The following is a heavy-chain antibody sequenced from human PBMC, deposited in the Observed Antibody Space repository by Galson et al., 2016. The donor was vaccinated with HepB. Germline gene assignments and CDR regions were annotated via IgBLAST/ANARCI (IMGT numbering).Heavy chain of an antibody. D-gene: IGHD3-10*01. CDR2: INADSGAT. CDR3: AGVAVSGGGYFQH. J-gene: IGHJ1*01. CDR1: GYTFTSHA. Sequence: SVKVSCKASGYTFTSHAIHWVRQAPGQRLEWMGWINADSGATKLSQKFQGRVTITRDTSASTAYIDLSSLTSEDTAVNYCAGVAVSGGGYFQHWGQGTLGTLPS. V-gene: IGHV1-3*01.